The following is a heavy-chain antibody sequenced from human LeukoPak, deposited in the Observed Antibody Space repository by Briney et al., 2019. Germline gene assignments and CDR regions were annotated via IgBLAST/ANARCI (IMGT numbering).Heavy chain of an antibody. D-gene: IGHD2-15*01. CDR1: GFTFSNYA. V-gene: IGHV3-7*05. Sequence: GGSLRLSCAASGFTFSNYAMSWVRQAPGRGLEWVARIKEDGSDTYYVDSVKGRFTISRDKAKKTVYLQMNSLRVEDTAVYYCAREWWYLDYWGQGTLVTVSS. CDR3: AREWWYLDY. CDR2: IKEDGSDT. J-gene: IGHJ4*02.